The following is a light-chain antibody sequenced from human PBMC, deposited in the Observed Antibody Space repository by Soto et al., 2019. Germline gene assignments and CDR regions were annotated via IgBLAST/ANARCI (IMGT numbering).Light chain of an antibody. Sequence: EIVLTQSPGTLSLSPGERATLSCRASQSFSNNYLAWYQQKPGQAPRLLIYGASSRATGFPDRFSGSGSGTTFTLTIRRLEPEAFAVCYCQHCGTSSTFGHGTKVEIK. V-gene: IGKV3-20*01. CDR1: QSFSNNY. CDR2: GAS. CDR3: QHCGTSST. J-gene: IGKJ1*01.